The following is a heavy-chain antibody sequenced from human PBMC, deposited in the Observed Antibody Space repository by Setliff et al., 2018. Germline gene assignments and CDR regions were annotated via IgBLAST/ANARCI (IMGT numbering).Heavy chain of an antibody. CDR2: INHSGST. CDR3: ARSGYYDFWGGFLNDAFDI. V-gene: IGHV4-39*07. D-gene: IGHD3-3*01. J-gene: IGHJ3*02. Sequence: SETLSLTCTVSGGSISSSRYYWGWIRQPPGKGLEWIGEINHSGSTNYNPSLKSRVTISVDTSKNQFSLKLSSVTAADTAVYYCARSGYYDFWGGFLNDAFDIWSQGTMVTVSS. CDR1: GGSISSSRYY.